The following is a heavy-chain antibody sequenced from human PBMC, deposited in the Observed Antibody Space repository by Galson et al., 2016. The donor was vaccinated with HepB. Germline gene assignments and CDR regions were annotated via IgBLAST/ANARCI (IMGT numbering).Heavy chain of an antibody. D-gene: IGHD3/OR15-3a*01. Sequence: SVKVSCKASGYTFTTYNIHWVRLAPGQGLEWMGIINPSGGSPNYAQKLQGRVTLTSDTSTSTVYMQLGSLRSDDTAVYYCTRGDGFWAGGTYWGQGTLVTVSS. CDR2: INPSGGSP. J-gene: IGHJ4*02. CDR1: GYTFTTYN. V-gene: IGHV1-46*03. CDR3: TRGDGFWAGGTY.